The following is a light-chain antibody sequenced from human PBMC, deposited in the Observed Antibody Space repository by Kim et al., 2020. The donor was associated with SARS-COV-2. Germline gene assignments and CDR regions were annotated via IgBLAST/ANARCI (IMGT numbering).Light chain of an antibody. CDR2: SVF. Sequence: QSALTQTRSVSGSHGQSVTISCSGTSRDVGGHNYVSWYQQLPGKAPKLIIYSVFNRPSGVPERFSASKSGNTASLTISGLQTEDEADYHCSSYAGDYTFVFGGGTQLTVL. V-gene: IGLV2-11*01. CDR1: SRDVGGHNY. CDR3: SSYAGDYTFV. J-gene: IGLJ2*01.